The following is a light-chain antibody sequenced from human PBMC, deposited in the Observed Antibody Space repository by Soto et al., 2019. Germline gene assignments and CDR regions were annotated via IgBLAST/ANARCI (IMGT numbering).Light chain of an antibody. CDR2: GAS. CDR1: ESISNK. CDR3: QQYNNWPPLT. V-gene: IGKV3-15*01. J-gene: IGKJ4*01. Sequence: EIVMTQSPATLSVSPGESVTLSCRASESISNKLAWYQQSPGQAPRLLIYGASTRATGIPARFSGSGSGTDFTLTISSLQSEDFAVYYCQQYNNWPPLTFGGGTKVDIK.